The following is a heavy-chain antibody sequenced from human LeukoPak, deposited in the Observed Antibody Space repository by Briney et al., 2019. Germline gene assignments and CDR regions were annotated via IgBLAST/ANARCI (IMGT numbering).Heavy chain of an antibody. J-gene: IGHJ4*02. CDR1: GFTFSSYG. V-gene: IGHV3-33*01. CDR2: IWYDGSNK. D-gene: IGHD3-3*01. Sequence: GGSLRLSCAASGFTFSSYGMHWVRQAPGKGLEWVAVIWYDGSNKYYADSVKGRFTVSRDNSKNTLYLQMNSLRAEDTAVYYCARADDLWSGYYHRLDYWGQGTLVTVSS. CDR3: ARADDLWSGYYHRLDY.